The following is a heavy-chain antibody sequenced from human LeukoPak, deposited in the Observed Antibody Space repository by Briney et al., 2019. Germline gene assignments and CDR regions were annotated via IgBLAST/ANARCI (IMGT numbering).Heavy chain of an antibody. V-gene: IGHV3-11*06. CDR3: ARPASLTVTTPYGMDV. CDR2: ISSSSTYT. D-gene: IGHD4-17*01. CDR1: GFTFSDYY. Sequence: SGGSLRLSCAASGFTFSDYYMSWIRQAPGKGLEWVSYISSSSTYTNYTDSVKGRFTISRDNAKKSLYLQMNSLRAEDTAVYYCARPASLTVTTPYGMDVWGQGATVTVSS. J-gene: IGHJ6*02.